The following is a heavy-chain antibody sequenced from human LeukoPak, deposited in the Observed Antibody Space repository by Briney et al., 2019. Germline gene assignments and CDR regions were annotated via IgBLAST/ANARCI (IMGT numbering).Heavy chain of an antibody. CDR1: GFSFSTYA. D-gene: IGHD3-22*01. CDR2: ISFDGRNE. Sequence: GGSLRLSCAASGFSFSTYAMHWVRQAPGKGLEWVAVISFDGRNEYYADSVKGRFTISRDNAKNSLYLQMNSLRAEDTAVYHCATPLDYYDSSGYHQGGDWGQGTLVTVSS. V-gene: IGHV3-30-3*01. J-gene: IGHJ4*02. CDR3: ATPLDYYDSSGYHQGGD.